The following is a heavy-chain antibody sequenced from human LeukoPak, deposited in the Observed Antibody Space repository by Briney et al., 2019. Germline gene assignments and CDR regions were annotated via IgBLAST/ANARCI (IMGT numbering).Heavy chain of an antibody. CDR3: ARIPGGSGSYFLRGYYFDY. D-gene: IGHD1-26*01. Sequence: ASVKVSCKASGYTFTSYGISWVRQAPGQGLEWMGWISAYNGNTNYAQKLQDRVTMTTDTSTSTAYMELRSLRSDDTAVYYCARIPGGSGSYFLRGYYFDYWGQGTLVTVSS. V-gene: IGHV1-18*01. CDR1: GYTFTSYG. CDR2: ISAYNGNT. J-gene: IGHJ4*02.